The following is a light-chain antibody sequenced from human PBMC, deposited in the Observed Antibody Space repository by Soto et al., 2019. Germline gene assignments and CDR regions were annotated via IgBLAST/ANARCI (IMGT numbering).Light chain of an antibody. CDR1: NIGSKS. J-gene: IGLJ1*01. CDR2: YDS. V-gene: IGLV3-21*04. CDR3: QVWDSSSDQGV. Sequence: SYELTQPPSVSVAPGKTARITCGGNNIGSKSVHWYQQKPGQAPVLVIYYDSDRPSGIPERFSGSNSGNTATLTISRVEDGDEADYYCQVWDSSSDQGVFGTGTQLTVL.